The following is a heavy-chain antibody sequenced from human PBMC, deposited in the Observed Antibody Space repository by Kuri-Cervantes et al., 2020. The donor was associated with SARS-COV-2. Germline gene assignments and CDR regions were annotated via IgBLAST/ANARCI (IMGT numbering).Heavy chain of an antibody. CDR2: INHSGST. Sequence: SETLSLTCAVYGGSFIGYYLSWIRQPPGKGPEWIGEINHSGSTNYNPSLKSRVPISVDTSKSQFSLKLSSVTAADTAVHYCARGVGAAVAGTLITIYYYYGMDVWGQGTTVTVSS. J-gene: IGHJ6*02. CDR1: GGSFIGYY. CDR3: ARGVGAAVAGTLITIYYYYGMDV. D-gene: IGHD6-19*01. V-gene: IGHV4-34*01.